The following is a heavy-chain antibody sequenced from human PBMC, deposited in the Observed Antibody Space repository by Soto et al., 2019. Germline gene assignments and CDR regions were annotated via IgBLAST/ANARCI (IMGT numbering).Heavy chain of an antibody. CDR2: ISGSGGKT. V-gene: IGHV3-23*01. J-gene: IGHJ4*02. CDR1: GFTFSSYA. Sequence: GGSLRLSCAASGFTFSSYAMSWVRQAPGKGLEWVSAISGSGGKTYYADSVKGRFTISRDNSKNTLYLQMNSLRAEDTAVYYCAKEESSRRAGRPPHFDYWGQGTLVTVSS. CDR3: AKEESSRRAGRPPHFDY. D-gene: IGHD3-10*01.